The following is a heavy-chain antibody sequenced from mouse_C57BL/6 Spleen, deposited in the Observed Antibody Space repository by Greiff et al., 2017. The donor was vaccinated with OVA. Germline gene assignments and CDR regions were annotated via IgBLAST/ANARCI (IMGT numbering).Heavy chain of an antibody. V-gene: IGHV1-81*01. CDR3: ARSANGLNYYGSTVYFDF. Sequence: QVQLQQSGAELARPGASVKLSCKASGYTFTSYGISWVKQSTGQGLEWIGEIYPRSGNTYYNEKFKGKATLTADKSSSTAYMELRSLTSEDSAVYVCARSANGLNYYGSTVYFDFWGTGTTVTVSS. J-gene: IGHJ1*03. CDR1: GYTFTSYG. CDR2: IYPRSGNT. D-gene: IGHD1-1*01.